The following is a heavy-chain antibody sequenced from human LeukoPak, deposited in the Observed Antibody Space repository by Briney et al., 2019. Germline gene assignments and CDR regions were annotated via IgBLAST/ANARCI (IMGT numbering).Heavy chain of an antibody. CDR1: GGSISSSNYF. D-gene: IGHD5-24*01. Sequence: SETLSLTCTVSGGSISSSNYFWGWIRQAPGKGLEWIGSIYYSGSTYYNPSLKSRVTISADMSKNQFSLRLYSVTAADTAVYYCGRDSVEMGTIHSDYWGQGTLVTVSS. CDR2: IYYSGST. J-gene: IGHJ4*02. V-gene: IGHV4-39*07. CDR3: GRDSVEMGTIHSDY.